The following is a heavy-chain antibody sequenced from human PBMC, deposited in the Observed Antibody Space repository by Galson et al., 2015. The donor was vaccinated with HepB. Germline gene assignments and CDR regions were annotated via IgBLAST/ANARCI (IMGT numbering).Heavy chain of an antibody. J-gene: IGHJ4*02. CDR3: ARDFQMSSISLDV. CDR2: ISVYNGDT. V-gene: IGHV1-18*04. Sequence: SGKVSCKASGYTFDSYDITWVRQAPGQGLEWMGWISVYNGDTKYARRFQDRVTLTTDKTTSSAYRDLRSLRSDDTGVYFCARDFQMSSISLDVCGQGTLVTVSS. CDR1: GYTFDSYD. D-gene: IGHD5-24*01.